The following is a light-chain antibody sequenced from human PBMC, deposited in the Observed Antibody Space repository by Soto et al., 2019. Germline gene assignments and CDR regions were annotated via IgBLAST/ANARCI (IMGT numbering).Light chain of an antibody. Sequence: ETVLRQSPATLSLSPGERATLSCRASQSVSSSLGWYQQKPGQAPRLLIYNASNRATGIPARFSGSGSGTDFILKISSLEPDDFAVYYCQQRSNWPPTFGQGTKVEIK. J-gene: IGKJ1*01. CDR3: QQRSNWPPT. CDR1: QSVSSS. CDR2: NAS. V-gene: IGKV3-11*01.